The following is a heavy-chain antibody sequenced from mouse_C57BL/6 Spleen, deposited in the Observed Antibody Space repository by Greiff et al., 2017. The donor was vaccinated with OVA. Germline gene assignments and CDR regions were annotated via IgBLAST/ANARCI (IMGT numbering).Heavy chain of an antibody. CDR3: ARDSYVGYYAMDY. V-gene: IGHV1-52*01. CDR2: IDPSDSET. J-gene: IGHJ4*01. Sequence: VQLQQPGAELVRPGSSVKLSCKASGYTFTSYWMHWVKQRPIQGLEWIGNIDPSDSETHYNQKFKDKATLTVDKSSSAAYMQLSSLTSEDSAVYYCARDSYVGYYAMDYWGQGTSVTVSS. D-gene: IGHD1-1*01. CDR1: GYTFTSYW.